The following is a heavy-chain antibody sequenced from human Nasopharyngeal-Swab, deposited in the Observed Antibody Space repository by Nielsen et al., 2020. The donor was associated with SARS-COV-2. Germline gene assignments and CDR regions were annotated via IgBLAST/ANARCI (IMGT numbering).Heavy chain of an antibody. J-gene: IGHJ4*01. V-gene: IGHV4-34*01. CDR2: IYHSGRT. Sequence: SETLSLTCAVSGGSFSDYNWSWIRQPPGKGLEWIGNIYHSGRTNYNPSLKSRLAISIDTSKKQFSLKLSSVTAADTAVCYCARGAPGYWGQGTLVTVSS. CDR3: ARGAPGY. CDR1: GGSFSDYN.